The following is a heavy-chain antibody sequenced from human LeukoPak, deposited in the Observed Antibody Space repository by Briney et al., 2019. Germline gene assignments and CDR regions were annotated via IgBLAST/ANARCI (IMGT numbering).Heavy chain of an antibody. D-gene: IGHD3-22*01. CDR2: ISDDEINK. V-gene: IGHV3-30*18. Sequence: GGSLRLSCAASGFTFSSYSMNWVRQAPGKGLEWVAVISDDEINKNYADSGKGRFTISRDNSKNTLYLQMNSLRAEDTAVYYCAKGSSGYYYPSFDYWGQGTLVTVSS. CDR3: AKGSSGYYYPSFDY. CDR1: GFTFSSYS. J-gene: IGHJ4*02.